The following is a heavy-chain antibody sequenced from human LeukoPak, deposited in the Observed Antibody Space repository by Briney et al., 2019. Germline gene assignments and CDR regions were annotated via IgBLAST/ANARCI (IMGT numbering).Heavy chain of an antibody. D-gene: IGHD5-24*01. CDR3: ASLLQNPRDGYNP. Sequence: PGGSLRLSCAASGFTFSNYWMHWVRQAPGKGLEWVSSISSSSSYIYYADSVKGRFTISRDNAKNSLYLQMNSLRAEDTAVYYCASLLQNPRDGYNPWGQGTLVTVSS. CDR2: ISSSSSYI. J-gene: IGHJ5*02. V-gene: IGHV3-21*01. CDR1: GFTFSNYW.